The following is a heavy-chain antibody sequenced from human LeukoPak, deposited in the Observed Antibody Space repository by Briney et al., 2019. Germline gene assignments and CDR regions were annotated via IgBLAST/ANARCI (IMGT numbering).Heavy chain of an antibody. D-gene: IGHD1-26*01. V-gene: IGHV3-21*01. J-gene: IGHJ3*02. Sequence: GGSLRLSCAASGFTFSSYSMNWVRQAPGKGLEWVSSISSSSSYIYYADSVKGRFTISRDNAKNSLYLQMNSLRAEDTAVYYCARCLGATRCTFDIWGQGTMVTVSS. CDR3: ARCLGATRCTFDI. CDR1: GFTFSSYS. CDR2: ISSSSSYI.